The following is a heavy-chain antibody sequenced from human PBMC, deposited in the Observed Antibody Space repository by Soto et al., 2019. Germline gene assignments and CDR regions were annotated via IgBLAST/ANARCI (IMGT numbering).Heavy chain of an antibody. CDR1: GGSISSYY. V-gene: IGHV4-59*08. J-gene: IGHJ6*02. D-gene: IGHD3-3*01. Sequence: PSETLSLTCTVSGGSISSYYWSWIRQPPGKGLEWMGYIYYSGSTNYNPSLKSRVTISVDTSKNQFSLKLSSVTAADTAVYYCARHCRYYDFWSGYYTGMVYYYGMDVWGQGTTVTVSS. CDR3: ARHCRYYDFWSGYYTGMVYYYGMDV. CDR2: IYYSGST.